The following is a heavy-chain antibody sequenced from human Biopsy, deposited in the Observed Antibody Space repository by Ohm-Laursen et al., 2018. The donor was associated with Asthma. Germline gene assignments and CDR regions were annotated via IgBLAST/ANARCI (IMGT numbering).Heavy chain of an antibody. J-gene: IGHJ3*02. CDR1: GGSISSNFYY. V-gene: IGHV4-39*01. D-gene: IGHD1-26*01. CDR2: MYHSGSP. Sequence: SDTLSLTCTVSGGSISSNFYYWGWIRQPPGKGMEWIGSMYHSGSPYYHPSLKSRATISVDTSKNQFSLQLRSVTAADTAVYYCARQKLVAAEGPFETWGQGTMVIVSS. CDR3: ARQKLVAAEGPFET.